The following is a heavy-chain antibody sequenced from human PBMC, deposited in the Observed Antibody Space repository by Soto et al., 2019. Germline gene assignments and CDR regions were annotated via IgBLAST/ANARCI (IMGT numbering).Heavy chain of an antibody. Sequence: SETLSLTCAVYGGSFSGYYWSWIRQPPGKGLEWIGEIDHSGSTNYNPSLKSRVTISVDTSKNQFSLKLSSVTAADTAVYYCARAILGYCSGGSCYEYWYFDLWGRGTLVTVSS. D-gene: IGHD2-15*01. CDR1: GGSFSGYY. V-gene: IGHV4-34*01. J-gene: IGHJ2*01. CDR3: ARAILGYCSGGSCYEYWYFDL. CDR2: IDHSGST.